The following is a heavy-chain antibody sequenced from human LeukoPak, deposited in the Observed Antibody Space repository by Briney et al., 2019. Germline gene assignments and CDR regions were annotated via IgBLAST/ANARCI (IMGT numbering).Heavy chain of an antibody. CDR3: ARYLGYGDYVDY. V-gene: IGHV3-21*01. CDR1: GFTYRRYS. J-gene: IGHJ4*02. CDR2: IPSSSSYI. D-gene: IGHD4-17*01. Sequence: PGGTLRLSCAASGFTYRRYSMNWVRQASGKGLEWVSSIPSSSSYIYYADSAKGRFTISRDNAKNSVYLQMNSRRGEDTAVYYCARYLGYGDYVDYWGQGTLVTVSS.